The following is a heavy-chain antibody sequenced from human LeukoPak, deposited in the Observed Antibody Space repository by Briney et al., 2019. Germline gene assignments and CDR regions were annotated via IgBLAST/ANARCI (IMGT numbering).Heavy chain of an antibody. V-gene: IGHV3-23*01. CDR3: AKDRGSSGWYDYSFDY. Sequence: GGSLRLSCAASGFTFSSYAMSWVRQAPGKGLEWVSAISGSGGSTYYADSVKGRFTISRDNSKNTLYLQMNSLRAEDTAVYYCAKDRGSSGWYDYSFDYWGQGTLVTVSS. D-gene: IGHD6-19*01. CDR2: ISGSGGST. J-gene: IGHJ4*02. CDR1: GFTFSSYA.